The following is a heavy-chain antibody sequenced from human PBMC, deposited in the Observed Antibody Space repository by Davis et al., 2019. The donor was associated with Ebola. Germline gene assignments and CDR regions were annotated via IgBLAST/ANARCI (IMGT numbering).Heavy chain of an antibody. Sequence: AASVKVSCKASGYTFTSYAMHWVRQAPGQRLEWMGWINAGNGNTKYSQKFQGRVTITRDTSASTAYMELSSLRSEDTAVYYCARGYAGFYYYGMDVWGQGTTVTVSS. CDR2: INAGNGNT. CDR3: ARGYAGFYYYGMDV. D-gene: IGHD5-12*01. V-gene: IGHV1-3*01. J-gene: IGHJ6*02. CDR1: GYTFTSYA.